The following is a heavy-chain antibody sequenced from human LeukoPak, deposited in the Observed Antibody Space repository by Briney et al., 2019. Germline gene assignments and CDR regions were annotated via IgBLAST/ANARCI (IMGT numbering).Heavy chain of an antibody. J-gene: IGHJ5*02. CDR1: GGTFSSYA. D-gene: IGHD6-19*01. V-gene: IGHV1-69*05. CDR2: IIPIFGTA. Sequence: GASVKVSCKASGGTFSSYAVSWVRQAPGQGLEWMGGIIPIFGTANYAQKFQGRVTITTDESTSTAYMELSSLRSEDTAVYYCARSQGIAVAGTYNWSDPWGQGTLVTVSS. CDR3: ARSQGIAVAGTYNWSDP.